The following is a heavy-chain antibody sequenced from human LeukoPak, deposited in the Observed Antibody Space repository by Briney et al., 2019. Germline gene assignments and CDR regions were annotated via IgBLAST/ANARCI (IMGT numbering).Heavy chain of an antibody. D-gene: IGHD6-6*01. Sequence: GGPLRLSCSASGFTFSSYAMHWVRQAPGKGLEYVSAISSNGGSAYYADSVKGRFTISRDNSKNTLYLQMSSLRAEDTAVYYCVKDRRGSSGVGYFDYWGQGTLVTVSS. J-gene: IGHJ4*02. CDR1: GFTFSSYA. CDR2: ISSNGGSA. CDR3: VKDRRGSSGVGYFDY. V-gene: IGHV3-64D*06.